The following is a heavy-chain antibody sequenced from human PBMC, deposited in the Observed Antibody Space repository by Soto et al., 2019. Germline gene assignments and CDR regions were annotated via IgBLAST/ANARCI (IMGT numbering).Heavy chain of an antibody. CDR3: ARGPLATGEFDY. V-gene: IGHV4-59*01. CDR1: GGSISSYY. D-gene: IGHD3-10*01. J-gene: IGHJ4*02. Sequence: WETLSLTCTVSGGSISSYYWSWIRQPPGKGLEWIGYIYYSGSTNYNPSLKSRVTISVDTSKNQFSLKLSSVTAADTAVYYCARGPLATGEFDYCGQGTLVTVSS. CDR2: IYYSGST.